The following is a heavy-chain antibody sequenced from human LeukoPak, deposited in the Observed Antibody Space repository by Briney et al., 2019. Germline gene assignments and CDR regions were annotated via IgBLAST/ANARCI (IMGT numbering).Heavy chain of an antibody. Sequence: PGGALRLSCAASGFPVSSNYMSWVRQAPGKGLEWVSVIYSGGSTYYADSVKGRFTISRDNSKNTLYLQMNSVRAEDTAVYYCASLKAARGYWGQGTLVTVSS. CDR3: ASLKAARGY. CDR1: GFPVSSNY. V-gene: IGHV3-66*01. CDR2: IYSGGST. D-gene: IGHD6-6*01. J-gene: IGHJ4*02.